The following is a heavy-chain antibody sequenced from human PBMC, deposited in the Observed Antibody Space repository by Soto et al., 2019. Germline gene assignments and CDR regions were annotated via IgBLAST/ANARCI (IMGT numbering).Heavy chain of an antibody. Sequence: ASVKVSCKASGYTFTSYYMHWVRQAPGQGLEWMGWISAYNGNTNYAQKLQGRVTMTTDTSTSTAYMELRSLRSDDTAVYYCARVGEWQQWLAGDYWGQGTLVTVSS. J-gene: IGHJ4*02. CDR2: ISAYNGNT. V-gene: IGHV1-18*04. CDR1: GYTFTSYY. CDR3: ARVGEWQQWLAGDY. D-gene: IGHD6-19*01.